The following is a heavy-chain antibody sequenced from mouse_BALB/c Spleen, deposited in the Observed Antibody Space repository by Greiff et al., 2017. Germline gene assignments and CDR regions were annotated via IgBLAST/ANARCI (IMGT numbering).Heavy chain of an antibody. Sequence: EVKVVESGGGLVKPGGSLKLSCAASGFTFSSYTMSWVRQTPEKRLEWVATISSGGSYTYYPDNVKGRFTISRDNAKNTLYLQMSSLKSEDTAMYYCTREGAMDYWGQGTSVTVSS. CDR1: GFTFSSYT. CDR2: ISSGGSYT. V-gene: IGHV5-6-4*01. CDR3: TREGAMDY. J-gene: IGHJ4*01.